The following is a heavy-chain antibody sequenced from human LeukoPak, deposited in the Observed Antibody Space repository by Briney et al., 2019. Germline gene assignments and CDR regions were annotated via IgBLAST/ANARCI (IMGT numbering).Heavy chain of an antibody. Sequence: GGSLRLSCAASRFTFSSYGMSWVRQAPGKGLEWVSSITGSDDSTYYADSVKDRFTISRDDSKNTLFLQMNSLRAEDTAVYYCAKSRSMISTSCYNYWGQGTLVTVSS. CDR2: ITGSDDST. CDR3: AKSRSMISTSCYNY. D-gene: IGHD2-2*02. J-gene: IGHJ4*02. CDR1: RFTFSSYG. V-gene: IGHV3-23*01.